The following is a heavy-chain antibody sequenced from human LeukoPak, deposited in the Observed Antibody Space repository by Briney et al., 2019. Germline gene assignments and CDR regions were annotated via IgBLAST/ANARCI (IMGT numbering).Heavy chain of an antibody. J-gene: IGHJ5*02. CDR3: TTDENDYVWRSYRA. D-gene: IGHD3-16*02. CDR2: VYYSGST. CDR1: GGSISSSNYY. Sequence: SETLSLTCTVSGGSISSSNYYWGWIRQSPGKGLEWIGSVYYSGSTYCSPSLKSRVTISVDTSKNQFSLKLSSVTAADTAVYYCTTDENDYVWRSYRAWGQGTLVTVSS. V-gene: IGHV4-39*07.